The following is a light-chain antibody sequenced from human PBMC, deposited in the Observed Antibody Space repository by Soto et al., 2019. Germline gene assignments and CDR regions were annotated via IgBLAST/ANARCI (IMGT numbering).Light chain of an antibody. CDR3: WSSAGSSLFSV. CDR1: SSDVGSYNL. Sequence: QAVLTQPASVCGSPGQSITISCTGTSSDVGSYNLVSWYQQHPGKAPKLMIYEGSKRPSGVSNRFSGSKSGNTASLTISGLQAEDEADYYCWSSAGSSLFSVFGIWRTVNV. CDR2: EGS. V-gene: IGLV2-23*01. J-gene: IGLJ1*01.